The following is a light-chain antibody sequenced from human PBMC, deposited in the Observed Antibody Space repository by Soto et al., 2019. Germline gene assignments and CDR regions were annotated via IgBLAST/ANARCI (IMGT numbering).Light chain of an antibody. Sequence: IVMTQYPATLSVYAGERATLSVRAGQNIHTNLAWYQQNNGQAPRLLLYGASTGATGLPARFSGSGYGTEVNLTINSLQAEDCAVYYCQQYYNWPRTFGQGTRLEIK. CDR3: QQYYNWPRT. J-gene: IGKJ5*01. V-gene: IGKV3-15*01. CDR1: QNIHTN. CDR2: GAS.